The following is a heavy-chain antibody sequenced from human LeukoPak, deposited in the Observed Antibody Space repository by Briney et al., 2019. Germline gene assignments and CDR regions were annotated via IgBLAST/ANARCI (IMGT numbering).Heavy chain of an antibody. J-gene: IGHJ4*02. CDR2: IRNDGTIK. CDR1: GFTFSTYG. CDR3: AKTGRSSWGFFDY. V-gene: IGHV3-30*02. D-gene: IGHD6-13*01. Sequence: GGSLRLSCAASGFTFSTYGMHWVRQAPGKGLEWVAFIRNDGTIKYYADSVKGRFTISRDSSKNTLYLQMNSLRAEDTAVYYCAKTGRSSWGFFDYCGQGTLVTVSS.